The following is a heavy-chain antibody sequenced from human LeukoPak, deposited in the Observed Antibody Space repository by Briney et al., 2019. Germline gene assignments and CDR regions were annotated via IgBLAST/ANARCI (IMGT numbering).Heavy chain of an antibody. J-gene: IGHJ4*02. CDR2: MKYDGSEK. Sequence: GGSLRLSCAASGFTFSSYWMSWVRQAPGKGLEWVANMKYDGSEKYYVDSVKGRFTISRDNAKNSLYLQMNSLRAEDTAVYYCARDGGLYSSGWYFYFDYWGQGTLVTVSS. V-gene: IGHV3-7*01. CDR1: GFTFSSYW. CDR3: ARDGGLYSSGWYFYFDY. D-gene: IGHD6-19*01.